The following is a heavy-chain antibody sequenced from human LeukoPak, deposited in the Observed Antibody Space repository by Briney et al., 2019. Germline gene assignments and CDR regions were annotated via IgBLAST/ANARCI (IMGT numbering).Heavy chain of an antibody. CDR2: IRSKAYGGTT. CDR1: GFTFGDYA. V-gene: IGHV3-49*04. D-gene: IGHD1-1*01. CDR3: SRDLNWSFDY. Sequence: GGSLRLSCSASGFTFGDYAMSWVRQAPGKGLEWVGFIRSKAYGGTTEYAASVEGRFSISRDDSKSIAYLQMNSPKIEDTAVYYCSRDLNWSFDYWGQGIPVTVSS. J-gene: IGHJ4*02.